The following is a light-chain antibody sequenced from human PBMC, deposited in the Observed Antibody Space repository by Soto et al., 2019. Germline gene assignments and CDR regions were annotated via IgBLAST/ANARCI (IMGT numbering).Light chain of an antibody. J-gene: IGLJ1*01. Sequence: QSVLTQPASVSGSPGQSITISCTGTSSNDGGYNYVSWYQRHPGKAPKFMIYDVSNRPSGVSNRFSGSKSGNTASLTISGLQAEDEADYYCCSYTTSNTRQIVFGTGTKVTVL. V-gene: IGLV2-14*01. CDR2: DVS. CDR1: SSNDGGYNY. CDR3: CSYTTSNTRQIV.